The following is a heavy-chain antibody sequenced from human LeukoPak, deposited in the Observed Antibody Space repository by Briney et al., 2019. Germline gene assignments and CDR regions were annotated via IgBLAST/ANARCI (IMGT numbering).Heavy chain of an antibody. D-gene: IGHD3-3*01. J-gene: IGHJ5*02. CDR3: ARASYRYDFWSGHYPPYWFDP. V-gene: IGHV3-7*01. CDR2: IKQDGSEK. Sequence: PGGSLRLSCAASGFTFSSYWMSWVRQAPGKGLEWVANIKQDGSEKYYVDSVKGRFTISRDNAKNSLYLQMNSLRAEDTAVYYCARASYRYDFWSGHYPPYWFDPWGQGTLVTVSS. CDR1: GFTFSSYW.